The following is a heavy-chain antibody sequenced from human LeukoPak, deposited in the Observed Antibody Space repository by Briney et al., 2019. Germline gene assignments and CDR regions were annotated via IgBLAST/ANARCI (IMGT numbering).Heavy chain of an antibody. CDR1: GLTVSSNY. J-gene: IGHJ4*02. CDR2: IYSGGST. CDR3: ARYCNGGNCYFDS. Sequence: PGGSLRLSYAASGLTVSSNYMSWVRQAPGRGLEWASVIYSGGSTYYADSVKGRFTISRDHSNNTLYLQMNSLRAEDTALYYCARYCNGGNCYFDSWGQGTLVTVSS. V-gene: IGHV3-53*01. D-gene: IGHD2-15*01.